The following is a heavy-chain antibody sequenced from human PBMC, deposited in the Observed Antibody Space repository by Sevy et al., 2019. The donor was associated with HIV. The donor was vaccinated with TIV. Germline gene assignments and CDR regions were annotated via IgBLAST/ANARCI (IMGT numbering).Heavy chain of an antibody. J-gene: IGHJ4*02. CDR2: IYYSGST. Sequence: TLSLTCTVSGGSISSGGYYWSWIRQHPVKGLEWIGYIYYSGSTYYNPSLKSRVTISVDTSKNQFSLKLSSVTAADTAVYYCARGSSENSSGYADYWGQGTLVTVSS. V-gene: IGHV4-31*03. CDR3: ARGSSENSSGYADY. CDR1: GGSISSGGYY. D-gene: IGHD6-19*01.